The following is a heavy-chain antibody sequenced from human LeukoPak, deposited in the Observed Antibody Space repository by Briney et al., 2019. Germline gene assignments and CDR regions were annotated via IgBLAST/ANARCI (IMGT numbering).Heavy chain of an antibody. Sequence: GGYLRLSCADSGFTFSSYSMNWVRQAPGKGLEWVANIKEDGSEKYYVDSVKGRFTISRDNAKNSLYLQMNSLRAEDTAVYYCAREHHYYGSGSSYDYWGQGTLVTVSS. V-gene: IGHV3-7*01. D-gene: IGHD3-10*01. CDR1: GFTFSSYS. J-gene: IGHJ4*02. CDR3: AREHHYYGSGSSYDY. CDR2: IKEDGSEK.